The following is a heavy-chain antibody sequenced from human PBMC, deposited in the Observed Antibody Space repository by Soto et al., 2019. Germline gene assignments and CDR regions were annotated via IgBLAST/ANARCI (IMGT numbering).Heavy chain of an antibody. D-gene: IGHD1-1*01. V-gene: IGHV4-28*01. J-gene: IGHJ6*02. CDR1: GYSISSSNW. Sequence: SETLALTCAVSGYSISSSNWWGWIRQPPGKGLEWIGFIYYSGSTYNNPSLKSRVTMSVDTSKNQFSLNLSSVTAVDTAVYYCAKTVGHKNDYYGIDVWGQGSTVTVSS. CDR3: AKTVGHKNDYYGIDV. CDR2: IYYSGST.